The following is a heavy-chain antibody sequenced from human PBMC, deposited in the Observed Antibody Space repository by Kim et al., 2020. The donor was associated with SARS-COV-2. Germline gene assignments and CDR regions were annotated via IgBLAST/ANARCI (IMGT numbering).Heavy chain of an antibody. Sequence: PSLKSRVTISVDTSKNQFSLKLSSVTAADTAVYYCARAGYRGYGDYYFDYWGQGTLVTVSS. V-gene: IGHV4-34*01. J-gene: IGHJ4*02. D-gene: IGHD5-12*01. CDR3: ARAGYRGYGDYYFDY.